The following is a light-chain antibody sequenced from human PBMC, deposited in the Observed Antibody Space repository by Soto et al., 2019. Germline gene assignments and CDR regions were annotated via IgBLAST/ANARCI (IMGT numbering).Light chain of an antibody. J-gene: IGLJ1*01. CDR3: FSYAGDSVYV. CDR1: NSDVGSYNL. Sequence: QSVLAQPSSVSGSPRQSITISCTGTNSDVGSYNLVSWFQQHPGKAPKLVIYEVTKRPSGVSDRYSGSKSGNTASLTISGLQAEAEADYYCFSYAGDSVYVFGTGTKVTV. CDR2: EVT. V-gene: IGLV2-23*02.